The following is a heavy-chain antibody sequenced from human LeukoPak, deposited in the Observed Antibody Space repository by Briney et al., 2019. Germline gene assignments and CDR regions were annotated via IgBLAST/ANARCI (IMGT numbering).Heavy chain of an antibody. CDR1: GFTFSSYS. J-gene: IGHJ4*02. V-gene: IGHV3-21*01. CDR2: ISSSSSYI. CDR3: ARAPPSYLDY. Sequence: GGSLRLSCAASGFTFSSYSMNWVRQAPGKGLDWVASISSSSSYIYYADSVKGRFTISRDNAQNSLYLQMNSLRAEDTAVYYCARAPPSYLDYWGQGTLVTVSS.